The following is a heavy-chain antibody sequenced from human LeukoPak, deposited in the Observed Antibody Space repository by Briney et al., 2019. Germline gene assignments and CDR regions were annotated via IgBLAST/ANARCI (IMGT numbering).Heavy chain of an antibody. J-gene: IGHJ5*02. D-gene: IGHD6-19*01. CDR1: GFTFSSYW. CDR3: AREYSSGWLGWFDP. CDR2: IKQDGSEK. V-gene: IGHV3-7*01. Sequence: PGGSLRLSCAASGFTFSSYWMSWVRQAPGKGLEWVANIKQDGSEKYYVDSVKGRFTISRDNAKNSLYLQMNSPRAEDTAVYYCAREYSSGWLGWFDPWGQGTLVTVSS.